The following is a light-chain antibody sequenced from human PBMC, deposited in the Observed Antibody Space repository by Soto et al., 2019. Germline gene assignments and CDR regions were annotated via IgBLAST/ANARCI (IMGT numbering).Light chain of an antibody. V-gene: IGKV1-5*01. CDR1: QSISSW. J-gene: IGKJ1*01. CDR2: DAS. Sequence: DIQMTQSPSTLSASVGDRVTITCRASQSISSWLAWYQQKPGKAPKLLIYDASSLESGVPSRFSGSGSGTEFTLTISSLQTDDFTTYYCQQYNSYSHAFGQGTKMDIK. CDR3: QQYNSYSHA.